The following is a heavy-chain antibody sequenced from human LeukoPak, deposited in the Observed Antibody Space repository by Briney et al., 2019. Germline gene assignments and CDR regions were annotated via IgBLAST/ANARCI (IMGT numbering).Heavy chain of an antibody. J-gene: IGHJ6*03. CDR3: ARALTFPDIYYYIDV. V-gene: IGHV4-34*01. CDR2: INPSGRT. Sequence: SETLSLSCAVYGGSFSGYHWTWVRQSPRKGREWIGEINPSGRTNYNPSLKSRVIISVDTSKSQFSLSLSSGTAADTAVYYCARALTFPDIYYYIDVWGEGTTDRVSS. D-gene: IGHD2/OR15-2a*01. CDR1: GGSFSGYH.